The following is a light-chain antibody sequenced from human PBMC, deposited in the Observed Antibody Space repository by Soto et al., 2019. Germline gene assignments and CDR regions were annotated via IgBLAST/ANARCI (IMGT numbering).Light chain of an antibody. Sequence: QSALTQPPSASGSPGQSVTISCIGTASDIGRYNYVSWYQHHPGKAPKLIIYEVTKRPSGVPDRFSGSKSGNTASLTVSGLQADDEAHYYCNSYVGSNNYVLGTGTKVTV. V-gene: IGLV2-8*01. J-gene: IGLJ1*01. CDR2: EVT. CDR3: NSYVGSNNYV. CDR1: ASDIGRYNY.